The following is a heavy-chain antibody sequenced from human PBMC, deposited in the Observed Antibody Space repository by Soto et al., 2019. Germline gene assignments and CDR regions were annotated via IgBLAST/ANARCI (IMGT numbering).Heavy chain of an antibody. Sequence: QVQLVQSGAEVRKPGASVTVSCRSSGDSFNDYYIHWVRQAPGQGLEWMGWINPNSGVTKYAQKFQDWVSMTRDTSIRTVDMQQSRLRSDDTAVYYCARESGGATATLDYYYFYMDVWGTGTTVTVSS. D-gene: IGHD5-12*01. J-gene: IGHJ6*03. CDR1: GDSFNDYY. V-gene: IGHV1-2*04. CDR2: INPNSGVT. CDR3: ARESGGATATLDYYYFYMDV.